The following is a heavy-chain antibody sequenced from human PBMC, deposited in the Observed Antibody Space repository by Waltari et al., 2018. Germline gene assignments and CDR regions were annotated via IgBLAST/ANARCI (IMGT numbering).Heavy chain of an antibody. CDR2: IYYSGST. CDR1: GGSISSHY. J-gene: IGHJ4*02. Sequence: QVQLQESGPGLVKPSETLSLTCTVSGGSISSHYWSWIRQPPGKGLEWIGYIYYSGSTNYNPPLKSRVTISVDTSKNQFSLKLSSVTAADTAVYYCARNPNSSPYYFDYWGQGTLVTVSS. D-gene: IGHD6-6*01. CDR3: ARNPNSSPYYFDY. V-gene: IGHV4-59*11.